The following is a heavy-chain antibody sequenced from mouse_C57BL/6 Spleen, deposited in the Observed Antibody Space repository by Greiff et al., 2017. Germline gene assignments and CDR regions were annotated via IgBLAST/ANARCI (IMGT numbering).Heavy chain of an antibody. Sequence: VQLQQPGAELVKPGASVKLSCKASGYTFTSYWMHWVKQRPGQGLEWIGMIHPNSGSTNYNEKFKSKATLTVDKSSSTAYMQLSSLTSEDSAVYYCAREDSSGYDFDYWGQGTTLTVSS. D-gene: IGHD3-2*02. V-gene: IGHV1-64*01. CDR2: IHPNSGST. CDR1: GYTFTSYW. CDR3: AREDSSGYDFDY. J-gene: IGHJ2*01.